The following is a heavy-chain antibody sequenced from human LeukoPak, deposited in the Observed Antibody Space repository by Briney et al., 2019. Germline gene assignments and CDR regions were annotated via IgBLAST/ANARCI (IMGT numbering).Heavy chain of an antibody. J-gene: IGHJ4*02. CDR1: GFTFSSYG. CDR3: AKDTDGGYYYEFGGYYFDY. V-gene: IGHV3-33*06. D-gene: IGHD3-22*01. Sequence: PEGSLRLSCAASGFTFSSYGMHWVRQAPGKGLEWVAVIWYDGSNKYYADSVKGRFTISRDNSKNTLYLQMNSLRAEDTAVYYCAKDTDGGYYYEFGGYYFDYWGQGTLVTVSS. CDR2: IWYDGSNK.